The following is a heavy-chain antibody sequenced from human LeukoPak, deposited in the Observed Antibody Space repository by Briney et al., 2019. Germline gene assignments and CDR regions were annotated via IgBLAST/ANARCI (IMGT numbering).Heavy chain of an antibody. CDR3: ARSRTGGGYYYWYFDL. Sequence: PSETLSLTCTVSGDSIGTYYWSWIRQPPGEGLEWIGYIYYSGSTNYNPSLKSRVTISVDTSKNQFSLKLSSVTAADTAVYYCARSRTGGGYYYWYFDLWGRGTLVTVSS. J-gene: IGHJ2*01. CDR1: GDSIGTYY. D-gene: IGHD3-22*01. V-gene: IGHV4-59*01. CDR2: IYYSGST.